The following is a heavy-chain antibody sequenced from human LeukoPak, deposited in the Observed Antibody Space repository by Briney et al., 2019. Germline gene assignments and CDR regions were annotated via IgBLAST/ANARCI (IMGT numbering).Heavy chain of an antibody. CDR3: TRDQTPYY. V-gene: IGHV3-49*04. Sequence: GGSLRLSCTASGFTFGDYAMTWVRQAPGKGLEWVGFIRSKIYGGTPEYAASVKGRFTISRDDSKGIAYLQMNGLKTEDTAVYYCTRDQTPYYWGQGTLVTVSS. CDR2: IRSKIYGGTP. CDR1: GFTFGDYA. J-gene: IGHJ4*02.